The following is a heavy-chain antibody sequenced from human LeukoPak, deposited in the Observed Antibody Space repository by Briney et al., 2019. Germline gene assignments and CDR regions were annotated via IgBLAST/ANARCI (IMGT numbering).Heavy chain of an antibody. CDR1: EFTFSSYE. J-gene: IGHJ4*02. Sequence: GGSLRLSCAASEFTFSSYEMNWVRQAPGKGLEWVSYISSSGSTIYYADSVKGRFTISRDNAKNSLYLQMNSLRAEDTAVYYCARGGVLTAAGTDYWGQGTLVTVSS. V-gene: IGHV3-48*03. CDR3: ARGGVLTAAGTDY. CDR2: ISSSGSTI. D-gene: IGHD6-13*01.